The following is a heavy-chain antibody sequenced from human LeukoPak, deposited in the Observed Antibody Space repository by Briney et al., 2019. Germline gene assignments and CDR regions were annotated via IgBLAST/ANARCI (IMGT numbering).Heavy chain of an antibody. V-gene: IGHV4-61*01. J-gene: IGHJ5*02. D-gene: IGHD2-15*01. Sequence: PSETLSLTCTVSGGSVSSGSYYWSWIRQPPGKGLEWIGYIYYSGSTNYNPSLKSRVTISVDTSKNQFSLKLSSVTAADTAVYYCARAEEVANWFDPWGQGTLVTVSS. CDR2: IYYSGST. CDR3: ARAEEVANWFDP. CDR1: GGSVSSGSYY.